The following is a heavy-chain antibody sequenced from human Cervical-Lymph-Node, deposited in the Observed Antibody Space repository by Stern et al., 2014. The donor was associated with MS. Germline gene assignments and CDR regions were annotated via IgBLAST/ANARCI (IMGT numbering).Heavy chain of an antibody. CDR3: AHRPPEDGYNYRNAFDI. CDR2: IYWADDK. J-gene: IGHJ3*02. Sequence: QVTLRASGPTLVKPTQTLTLTCTFSGFSLSTSGVGVGWIRQPPGKALESLALIYWADDKRYSPSLKSRLTITKDTSKNQVVLTMTNMDPGDTATYYCAHRPPEDGYNYRNAFDIWGQGTMVTVSS. D-gene: IGHD5-24*01. CDR1: GFSLSTSGVG. V-gene: IGHV2-5*02.